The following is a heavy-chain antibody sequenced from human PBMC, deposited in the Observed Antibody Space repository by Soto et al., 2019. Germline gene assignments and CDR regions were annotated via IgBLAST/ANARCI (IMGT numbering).Heavy chain of an antibody. J-gene: IGHJ6*03. CDR1: GFTFSSYW. V-gene: IGHV3-7*01. Sequence: LSLTCAASGFTFSSYWMSWVRQAPGKGLEWVANIKQDGSEKYYVDSVKGRFTISRDNAKNSLYLQMNSLRAEDTAVYYCARDRKGSLPKQQLVKENYYYYMDVWGKGTTVTVSS. CDR3: ARDRKGSLPKQQLVKENYYYYMDV. CDR2: IKQDGSEK. D-gene: IGHD6-13*01.